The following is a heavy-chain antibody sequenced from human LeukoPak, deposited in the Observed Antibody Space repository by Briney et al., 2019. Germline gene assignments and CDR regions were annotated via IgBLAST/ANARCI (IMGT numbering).Heavy chain of an antibody. CDR3: ARGCPDLKWLAPYYYYMDV. CDR2: ISAYNGNT. V-gene: IGHV1-18*01. D-gene: IGHD6-19*01. CDR1: GYTFTSYG. J-gene: IGHJ6*03. Sequence: GSSVKVSCKASGYTFTSYGISWVRQAPGQGLEWMGWISAYNGNTNYAQKLQGRVTMTTDTSTSTAYMELRSLRSDDTAVYYCARGCPDLKWLAPYYYYMDVWGKGTTVTVSS.